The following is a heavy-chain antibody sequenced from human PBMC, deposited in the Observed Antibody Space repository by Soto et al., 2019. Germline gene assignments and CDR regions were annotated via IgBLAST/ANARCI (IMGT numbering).Heavy chain of an antibody. CDR3: ARGLLSSRDSFDY. D-gene: IGHD3-9*01. J-gene: IGHJ4*02. V-gene: IGHV1-69*13. CDR2: IIPIFGTA. Sequence: VASVKVSCKASGGTFSSYAISWVRQAPGQGLEWMAGIIPIFGTANYAQKFQGRVTITADESTSTAYMELSSLRSEDTAVYYCARGLLSSRDSFDYCGRGTLVTVCS. CDR1: GGTFSSYA.